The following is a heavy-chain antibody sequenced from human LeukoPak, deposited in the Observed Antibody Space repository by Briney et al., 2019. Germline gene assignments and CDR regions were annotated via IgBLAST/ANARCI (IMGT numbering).Heavy chain of an antibody. J-gene: IGHJ4*02. Sequence: ASVKVSCKASGYTFTGYYMHWVRQAPGQGLEWMGIINPSGGSTSYAQKFQGRVTMTRDTSTSTVYMELSSLRSEDTAVYYCARHSYYYDSSGYLLSSQLYYFDYWGQGTLVTVSS. D-gene: IGHD3-22*01. CDR3: ARHSYYYDSSGYLLSSQLYYFDY. V-gene: IGHV1-46*01. CDR1: GYTFTGYY. CDR2: INPSGGST.